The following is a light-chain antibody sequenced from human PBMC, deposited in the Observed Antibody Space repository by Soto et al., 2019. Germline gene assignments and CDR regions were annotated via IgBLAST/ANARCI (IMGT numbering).Light chain of an antibody. CDR3: QQYGRT. V-gene: IGKV3-15*01. J-gene: IGKJ1*01. Sequence: EIVMTQSPATLSVSPGGRATLSCRASQSISDTLAWYQQKPGQAPRLLIYGASTRAPGFPARFSGSGSGTDFTLTISRLEPEDFAVYYCQQYGRTFGQGTKVDIK. CDR2: GAS. CDR1: QSISDT.